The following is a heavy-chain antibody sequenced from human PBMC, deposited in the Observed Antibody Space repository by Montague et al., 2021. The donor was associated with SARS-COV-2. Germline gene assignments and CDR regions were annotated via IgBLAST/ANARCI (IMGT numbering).Heavy chain of an antibody. Sequence: SETLSLTCTVSGGSISSSSYYWGWICQPPGKGLEWIGSIYYSGSTYYNPSLKSRVTTSVDTSKNQFSLKLSSVTAADTAVYYCARRVTGTTVHYYYYGMDVWGQGTTVTVSS. V-gene: IGHV4-39*01. CDR3: ARRVTGTTVHYYYYGMDV. J-gene: IGHJ6*02. CDR1: GGSISSSSYY. CDR2: IYYSGST. D-gene: IGHD1-20*01.